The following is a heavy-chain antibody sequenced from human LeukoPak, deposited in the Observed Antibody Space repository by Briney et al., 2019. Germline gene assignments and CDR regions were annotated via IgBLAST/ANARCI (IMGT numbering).Heavy chain of an antibody. V-gene: IGHV7-4-1*02. CDR3: AISNYDILTGWAFDI. J-gene: IGHJ3*02. Sequence: ASVKVSCKASGYTFTSYAMNWVRQAPGQGLEWMGWINTNTGNPTYAQGFTGRFVFSLDTSVSTAYLQISSLKAEDTAVYYCAISNYDILTGWAFDIWGQGTMVTVSS. D-gene: IGHD3-9*01. CDR1: GYTFTSYA. CDR2: INTNTGNP.